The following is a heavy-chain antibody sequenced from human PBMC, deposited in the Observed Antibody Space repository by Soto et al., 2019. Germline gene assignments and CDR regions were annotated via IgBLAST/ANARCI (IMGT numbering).Heavy chain of an antibody. D-gene: IGHD6-19*01. CDR1: GGSISSSSYY. J-gene: IGHJ5*02. Sequence: PSETLSLTCTVSGGSISSSSYYWGWIRQPPGKGLEWIGNIYYSGSTYYNPSLKSRVTISVDTSKNQFSLKLSSVTAADTAVYYCARDGGGSSGWSLQGGFEPWGQGTLVTVSS. CDR3: ARDGGGSSGWSLQGGFEP. V-gene: IGHV4-39*02. CDR2: IYYSGST.